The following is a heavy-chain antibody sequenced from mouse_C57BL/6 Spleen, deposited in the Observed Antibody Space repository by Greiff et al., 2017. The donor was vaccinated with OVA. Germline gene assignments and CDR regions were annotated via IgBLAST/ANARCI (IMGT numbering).Heavy chain of an antibody. CDR2: IYPGSGST. CDR3: AREGDGYAYYYAMDY. Sequence: QVQLQQPGADLVKPGASVKMSCKASGYTFTSYWITWVKQRPGQGLEWIGDIYPGSGSTNYNEKFKSKATLTVDTSSSTAYMQLSSLTSEDSAVYYCAREGDGYAYYYAMDYWGQGTSVTVSS. CDR1: GYTFTSYW. V-gene: IGHV1-55*01. D-gene: IGHD2-2*01. J-gene: IGHJ4*01.